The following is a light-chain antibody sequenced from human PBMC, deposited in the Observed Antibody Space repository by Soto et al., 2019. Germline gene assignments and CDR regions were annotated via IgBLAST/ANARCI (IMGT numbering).Light chain of an antibody. CDR2: DVS. CDR1: SSDVGAYKY. J-gene: IGLJ1*01. V-gene: IGLV2-14*03. Sequence: QSVLTQPASVSGSPGQSITISCTGTSSDVGAYKYVSWYQHHPGKVPQLMIYDVSNRPSGVSDRFSGSKSGNTASLTISGLQADYEADYYCSSYTSSNIYVFGTGTNLTVL. CDR3: SSYTSSNIYV.